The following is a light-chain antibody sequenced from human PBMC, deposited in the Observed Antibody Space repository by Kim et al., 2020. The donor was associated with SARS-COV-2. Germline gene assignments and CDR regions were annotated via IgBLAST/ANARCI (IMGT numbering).Light chain of an antibody. CDR2: GAS. CDR1: QNISTN. V-gene: IGKV3-15*01. CDR3: QQYNTWPLT. Sequence: VSPGERPTLSCRASQNISTNLAWYQQKRGQAPRLLISGASTRATGFPARFSGSGSGTEFTLTISSLQSEDFALYYCQQYNTWPLTFGGGTKVDIK. J-gene: IGKJ4*01.